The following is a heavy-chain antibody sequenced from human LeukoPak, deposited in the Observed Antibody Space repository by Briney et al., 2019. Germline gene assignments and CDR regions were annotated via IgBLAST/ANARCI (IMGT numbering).Heavy chain of an antibody. J-gene: IGHJ4*02. V-gene: IGHV3-7*01. D-gene: IGHD1-26*01. Sequence: GGSLRLFCAASGFTFRSYWMSWIRQSPAKGLEWVANIKQDRSEKYYVDSVKGRFTLSRDNAKNSLYLQMNSLRAEDTAVYYCATTTLEGRREWGQGTLVTVSS. CDR2: IKQDRSEK. CDR1: GFTFRSYW. CDR3: ATTTLEGRRE.